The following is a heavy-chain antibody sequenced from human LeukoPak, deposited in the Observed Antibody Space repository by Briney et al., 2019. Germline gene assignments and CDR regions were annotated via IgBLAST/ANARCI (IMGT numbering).Heavy chain of an antibody. CDR2: MFHSGST. CDR3: ARADYGDYPYYYYYMDV. D-gene: IGHD4-17*01. Sequence: PSETLSLTCTVSGGSISSSRYYWGWIRQPPGKGLELIGSMFHSGSTYYNPSLKSRVTISVDTSKNQFSLKLSSVTAADTAVYYCARADYGDYPYYYYYMDVWGKGTTVTVSS. V-gene: IGHV4-39*07. CDR1: GGSISSSRYY. J-gene: IGHJ6*03.